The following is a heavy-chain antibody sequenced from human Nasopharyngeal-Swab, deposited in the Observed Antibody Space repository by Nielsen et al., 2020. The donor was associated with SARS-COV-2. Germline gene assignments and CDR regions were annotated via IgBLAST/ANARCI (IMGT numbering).Heavy chain of an antibody. CDR1: GFTFKSHW. D-gene: IGHD3-22*01. CDR3: ARRYYYDSSDYYPLDY. Sequence: GGSLRLSCVASGFTFKSHWMAWVRQAPGKGLEWVANIKQDGSEKYYVDSVKGRFTISRDNAENSLYLHMNSLRADDSAVYYCARRYYYDSSDYYPLDYWGQGTLVTVSS. V-gene: IGHV3-7*01. CDR2: IKQDGSEK. J-gene: IGHJ4*02.